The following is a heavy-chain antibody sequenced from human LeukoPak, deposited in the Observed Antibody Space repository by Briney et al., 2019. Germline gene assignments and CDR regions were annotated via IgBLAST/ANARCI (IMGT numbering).Heavy chain of an antibody. CDR2: IYYSGRT. V-gene: IGHV4-39*07. Sequence: SETLSLTCSVSDDSISSSSSYWGWIRQPPGKGLEWIGSIYYSGRTYYNPSLKSRVTISVDTSKNQFSLKLSSVTAADTAVYYCARDGGPAAGWYFDLWGRGTLVTVSS. CDR1: DDSISSSSSY. D-gene: IGHD2-2*01. J-gene: IGHJ2*01. CDR3: ARDGGPAAGWYFDL.